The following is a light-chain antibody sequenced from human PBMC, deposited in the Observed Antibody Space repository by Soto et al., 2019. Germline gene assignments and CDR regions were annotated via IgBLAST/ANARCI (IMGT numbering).Light chain of an antibody. CDR1: QPVRNRY. CDR3: LEDSLSPWT. CDR2: AAS. J-gene: IGKJ1*01. Sequence: IVLTQAPGTLSLSPGDRATLSCRASQPVRNRYIGWYQQKPGQAPRLLVYAASTRAAGIPDRFSASGSGTDFTLTISRLEPEDFAVYYCLEDSLSPWTFGQGTKVEIK. V-gene: IGKV3-20*01.